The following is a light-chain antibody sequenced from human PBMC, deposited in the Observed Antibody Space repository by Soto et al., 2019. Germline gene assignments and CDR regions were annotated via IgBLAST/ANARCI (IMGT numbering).Light chain of an antibody. Sequence: QSALTQSPSASGSPGQSVTISCTGTSGDVGGYNYVSWYQQHPGKAPKLMIYEVSKRPLGVPDRFSGSKSGNTASLTVSGLQAEDEADYYCSSYTSISTRVFGTGTKLTVL. CDR2: EVS. J-gene: IGLJ1*01. CDR1: SGDVGGYNY. V-gene: IGLV2-8*01. CDR3: SSYTSISTRV.